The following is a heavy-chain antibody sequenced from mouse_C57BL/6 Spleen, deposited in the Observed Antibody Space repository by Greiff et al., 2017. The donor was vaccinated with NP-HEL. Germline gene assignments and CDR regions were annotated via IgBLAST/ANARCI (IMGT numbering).Heavy chain of an antibody. CDR2: ISDGGSYT. CDR3: AREGGYYGVVFV. J-gene: IGHJ1*03. D-gene: IGHD1-1*01. CDR1: GFTFSSYG. Sequence: EVQLVESGGDLVKPGGSLKLSCAASGFTFSSYGMSWVRQTPDKRLEWVATISDGGSYTYYPDNVKGRFTISRDNAKNNLYLQMSHLKSEDTAMYYCAREGGYYGVVFVWGTGTTVTVSS. V-gene: IGHV5-4*01.